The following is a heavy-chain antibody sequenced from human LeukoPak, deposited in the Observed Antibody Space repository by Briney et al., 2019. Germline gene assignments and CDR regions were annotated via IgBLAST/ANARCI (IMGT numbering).Heavy chain of an antibody. CDR1: GGSISSSSYY. V-gene: IGHV4-39*07. D-gene: IGHD3-16*01. CDR3: ARDRGGNYYYGMDV. J-gene: IGHJ6*02. CDR2: IYYSGST. Sequence: SETLSLTCTVSGGSISSSSYYWGWIRQPPGKGLEWIGSIYYSGSTNYNPSLKSRVTISVDTSKNQFSLKLSSVTAADTAVYYCARDRGGNYYYGMDVWGQGTSVTVSS.